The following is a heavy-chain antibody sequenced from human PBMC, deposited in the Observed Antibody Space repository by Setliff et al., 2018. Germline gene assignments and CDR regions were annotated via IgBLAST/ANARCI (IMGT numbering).Heavy chain of an antibody. Sequence: PSETLSLTCTVSGFYISGGYCWGWIRQSPGKGLEWIASIFHLGNAYYNPSLKSRVTMSVDTSKNQFSLKLNYVTAADTAVYYCARALGYCSRTSCYADAFDIWGQGTMVT. CDR1: GFYISGGYC. CDR3: ARALGYCSRTSCYADAFDI. D-gene: IGHD2-2*01. V-gene: IGHV4-38-2*02. CDR2: IFHLGNA. J-gene: IGHJ3*02.